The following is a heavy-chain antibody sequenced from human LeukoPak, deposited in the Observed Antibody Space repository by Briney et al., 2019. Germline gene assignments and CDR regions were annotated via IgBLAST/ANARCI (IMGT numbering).Heavy chain of an antibody. V-gene: IGHV4-34*01. CDR3: ARGRPRRAFDI. CDR1: GGSISSYY. CDR2: INHSGST. J-gene: IGHJ3*02. Sequence: PSETLSLTCTVSGGSISSYYWSWIRQPPGKGLEWIGEINHSGSTNYNPSLKSRVTISVDTSKNQFSLKLSSVTAADTAVYYCARGRPRRAFDIWGQGTMVTVSS.